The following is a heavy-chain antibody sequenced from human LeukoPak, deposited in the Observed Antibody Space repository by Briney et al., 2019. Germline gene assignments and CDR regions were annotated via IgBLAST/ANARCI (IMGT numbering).Heavy chain of an antibody. D-gene: IGHD6-19*01. V-gene: IGHV4-34*01. CDR2: INHSGST. CDR1: GGSFSGYH. Sequence: KPSETLSLTCAVYGGSFSGYHWSWIRQPPGKGLEWIGEINHSGSTNYNPSLKSRVTISVDTSKNQFSLKLSSVTAADTAVYYCARGEGIAVAGTSYYFDYWGQGTLVTVSS. CDR3: ARGEGIAVAGTSYYFDY. J-gene: IGHJ4*02.